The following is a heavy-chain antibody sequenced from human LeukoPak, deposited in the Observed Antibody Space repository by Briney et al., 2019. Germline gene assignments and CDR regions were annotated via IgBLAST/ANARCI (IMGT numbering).Heavy chain of an antibody. CDR3: AREIVGATNGAFDI. Sequence: PGGSLRLSCAASGFTFSDYYMSWIRQAPGKGLEWVSGINWNGGSTGYADSVKGRFTISRDNAKNSLYLQMNSLRAEDTALYYCAREIVGATNGAFDIWGQGTMVTVSS. CDR1: GFTFSDYY. D-gene: IGHD1-26*01. V-gene: IGHV3-20*04. J-gene: IGHJ3*02. CDR2: INWNGGST.